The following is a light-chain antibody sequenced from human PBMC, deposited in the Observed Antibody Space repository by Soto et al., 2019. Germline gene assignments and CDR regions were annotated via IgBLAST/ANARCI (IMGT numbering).Light chain of an antibody. CDR3: QQYYDNWR. CDR2: KAS. V-gene: IGKV1-5*03. CDR1: QSISSW. Sequence: DIQMTQSPSTLSASVGDRVTITCRASQSISSWLAWYQQKPGTAPKLLIYKASTLQSGVPSRFSGSGSGTEFTLTISGRKPDDSAIYYSQQYYDNWRFAQGTKG. J-gene: IGKJ1*01.